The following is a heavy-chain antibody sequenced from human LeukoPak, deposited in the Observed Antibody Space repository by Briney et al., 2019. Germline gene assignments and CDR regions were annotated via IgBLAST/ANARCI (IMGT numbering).Heavy chain of an antibody. CDR2: IGGGDDI. CDR1: GFTFSTHA. Sequence: GGSLRLSCAASGFTFSTHARSWVRQAPGKGLEYVSGIGGGDDIHYADSVKGRSTVSRDNSKNTLFLQMNSLRAEDTAVYYCAKDATPGNSMWDYFDYWGQGTLVTVSS. J-gene: IGHJ4*02. V-gene: IGHV3-23*01. D-gene: IGHD1-7*01. CDR3: AKDATPGNSMWDYFDY.